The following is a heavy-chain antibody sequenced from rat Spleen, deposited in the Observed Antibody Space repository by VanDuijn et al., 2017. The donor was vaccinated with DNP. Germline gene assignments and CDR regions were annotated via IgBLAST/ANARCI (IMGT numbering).Heavy chain of an antibody. D-gene: IGHD1-4*01. CDR2: IWSNGGT. V-gene: IGHV2-47*01. J-gene: IGHJ4*01. Sequence: QVQLKESGPGLVQPSQTLSLTCTVSGLSLTSNSVSWIRQPPGKGLEWMGVIWSNGGTDYNSAIKSRLSISRDTSKSQVFLKMNSLQTEDTAMYFCARNRNYPGIGVMDAWGQGASVTVSS. CDR3: ARNRNYPGIGVMDA. CDR1: GLSLTSNS.